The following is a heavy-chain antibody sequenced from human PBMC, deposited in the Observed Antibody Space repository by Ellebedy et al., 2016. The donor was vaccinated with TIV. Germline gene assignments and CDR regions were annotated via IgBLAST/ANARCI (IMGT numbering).Heavy chain of an antibody. J-gene: IGHJ4*02. D-gene: IGHD1-26*01. Sequence: GESLKISCAASGFILSDYYMTWMRQAPGKGLEWISYIGSSCNTKYYANAVKGRFTTSRDDARNTLYLHMNSLRVDDTAIYYCVRRLVGATGHWGRGSLVTVSS. CDR2: IGSSCNTK. V-gene: IGHV3-11*01. CDR3: VRRLVGATGH. CDR1: GFILSDYY.